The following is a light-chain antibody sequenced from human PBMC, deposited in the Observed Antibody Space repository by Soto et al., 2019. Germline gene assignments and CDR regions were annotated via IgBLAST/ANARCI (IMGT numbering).Light chain of an antibody. CDR3: QQYGRSPFT. J-gene: IGKJ3*01. Sequence: EIVMTQSPCTLSFSPWETSTLSCMASQSVSSNYVAWFHQKPGQAPRLLIYGASSRATGVPDRFSASGSGTDFTLTISRLEPEDFAVYYCQQYGRSPFTFGPGTKVDI. CDR1: QSVSSNY. V-gene: IGKV3-20*01. CDR2: GAS.